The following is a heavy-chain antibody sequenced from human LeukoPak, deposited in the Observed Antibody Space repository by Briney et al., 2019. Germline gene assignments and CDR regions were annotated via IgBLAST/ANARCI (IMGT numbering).Heavy chain of an antibody. CDR2: ISGSGSGGST. J-gene: IGHJ4*02. Sequence: PGGSLRLSCAASGFTFSSSAMSWVRQAPGKGLEWVSSISGSGSGGSTYYADSVKGRFTISRDNAKNSLYLQMNSLRAEDTSVYYCARGRPHLFSSGWSNEERGIDYWGQGTLVTVSS. CDR3: ARGRPHLFSSGWSNEERGIDY. D-gene: IGHD6-19*01. V-gene: IGHV3-23*01. CDR1: GFTFSSSA.